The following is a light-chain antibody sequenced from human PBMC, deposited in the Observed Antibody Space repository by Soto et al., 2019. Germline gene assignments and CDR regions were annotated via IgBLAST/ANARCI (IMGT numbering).Light chain of an antibody. Sequence: DIQMTQSPSSLSASVGDRVTITCQASQDISNYLNWYQQKPGKAPKLLIYDASNLETGVPSRFSGSGSGTDFTLTISSLQSEDIATYYCQQYDNPSITFGQGTRLEIK. CDR1: QDISNY. CDR2: DAS. CDR3: QQYDNPSIT. J-gene: IGKJ5*01. V-gene: IGKV1-33*01.